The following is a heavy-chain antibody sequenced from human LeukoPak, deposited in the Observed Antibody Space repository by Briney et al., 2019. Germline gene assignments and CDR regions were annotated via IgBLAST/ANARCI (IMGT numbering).Heavy chain of an antibody. CDR2: INSNSADT. J-gene: IGHJ4*02. CDR1: GYTFTGYY. CDR3: VRGDYVDYGSFDY. V-gene: IGHV1-2*02. D-gene: IGHD4-17*01. Sequence: GASVKVSCKASGYTFTGYYLHWVRQAPGHGLEWMGWINSNSADTTYAQKFQGRVTMTRDTSMSTAYMDLNRLTFDDTATYYCVRGDYVDYGSFDYWGQGTLVTVSS.